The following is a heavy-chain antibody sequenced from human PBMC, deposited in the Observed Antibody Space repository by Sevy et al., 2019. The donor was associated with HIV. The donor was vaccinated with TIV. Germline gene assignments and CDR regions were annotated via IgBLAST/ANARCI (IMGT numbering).Heavy chain of an antibody. CDR2: IYSAGTT. CDR3: ARIKGASSSYAMDV. CDR1: GLTVGSLS. D-gene: IGHD2-2*01. J-gene: IGHJ6*02. V-gene: IGHV3-53*01. Sequence: GGSLRLSCVASGLTVGSLSINWVRQAPGKGLEWVSLIYSAGTTFYSDSVKGRFTISRDNSNNTLDLQMNSLRAEDTALYYCARIKGASSSYAMDVWGQGTTVTVSS.